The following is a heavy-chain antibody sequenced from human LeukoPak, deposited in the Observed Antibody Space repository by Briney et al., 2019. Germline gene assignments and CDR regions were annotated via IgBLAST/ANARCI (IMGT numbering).Heavy chain of an antibody. D-gene: IGHD3-10*01. CDR2: IYYSGST. V-gene: IGHV4-39*01. J-gene: IGHJ6*03. CDR3: ASMSRGVILGPNYYSYYMDV. Sequence: PSETLSPTCSVSGGSMSSPSFYWAWIRQPPGKGLEWIGNIYYSGSTYYNPSLKSRVTISVDTSKNQFSLKLSSVTAADKAVYYCASMSRGVILGPNYYSYYMDVWGKGATVIVSS. CDR1: GGSMSSPSFY.